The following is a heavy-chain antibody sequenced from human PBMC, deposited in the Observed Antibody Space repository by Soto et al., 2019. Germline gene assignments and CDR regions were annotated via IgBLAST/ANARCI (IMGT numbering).Heavy chain of an antibody. CDR3: ARDRGIVLVPAAIGPFDI. J-gene: IGHJ3*02. CDR1: GFTFSSYG. Sequence: QVQLVESGGGVVQPGRSLRLSCAASGFTFSSYGMHWVRQAPGKGLEWVAVIWYDGSNKYYADSVKGRFTISRDNSKNTLNLQMNSLRAEDTAVYYCARDRGIVLVPAAIGPFDIWGQGTMVTVSS. V-gene: IGHV3-33*01. D-gene: IGHD2-2*02. CDR2: IWYDGSNK.